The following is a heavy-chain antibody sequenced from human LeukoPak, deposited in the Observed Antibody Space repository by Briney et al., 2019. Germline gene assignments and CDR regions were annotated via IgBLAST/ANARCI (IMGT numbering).Heavy chain of an antibody. J-gene: IGHJ4*02. D-gene: IGHD3/OR15-3a*01. CDR2: ISDNGGGP. Sequence: GGSLRLSCVVSGFIFRDYAMSWVRQAPGEGLEWVAGISDNGGGPYYADSLKGRFTISRDNSKNILYLQMNSLRAEDTAVYYSAKEIGRLGVPLYDYWGRGTLVTASS. V-gene: IGHV3-23*01. CDR1: GFIFRDYA. CDR3: AKEIGRLGVPLYDY.